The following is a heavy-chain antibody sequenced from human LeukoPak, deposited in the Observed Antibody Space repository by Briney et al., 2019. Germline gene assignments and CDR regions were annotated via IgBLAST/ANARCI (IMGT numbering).Heavy chain of an antibody. V-gene: IGHV4-38-2*02. CDR2: IYHSGST. CDR1: GYSISSGYY. J-gene: IGHJ5*02. CDR3: TRDTGTTGEVKFDP. Sequence: SETLSLTCTVSGYSISSGYYWGWIRQPPGKGLEWIGSIYHSGSTYYNPSLKSRVTISVDTSKSQFSLNLMSVTAADTAVYYCTRDTGTTGEVKFDPWGQGTLVTVSS. D-gene: IGHD4-17*01.